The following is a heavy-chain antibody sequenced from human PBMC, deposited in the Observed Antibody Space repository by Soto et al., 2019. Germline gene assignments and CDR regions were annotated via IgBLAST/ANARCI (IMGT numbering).Heavy chain of an antibody. J-gene: IGHJ4*02. CDR3: ARDNLAVAGLDY. CDR2: INPNSGGT. D-gene: IGHD6-19*01. V-gene: IGHV1-2*04. CDR1: GYTFTGYY. Sequence: GASVKVSCKASGYTFTGYYMHWVRQAPGQGLEWMGWINPNSGGTNYAQKFQGWVTMTRDTSISTAYMELSRLRSDDTAVYYCARDNLAVAGLDYWGQGTLVTVSS.